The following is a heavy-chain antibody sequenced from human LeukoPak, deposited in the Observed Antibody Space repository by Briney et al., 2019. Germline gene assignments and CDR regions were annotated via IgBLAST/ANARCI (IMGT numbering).Heavy chain of an antibody. Sequence: GGSLRLSCAASGFTFSDYYMSWIRQAPGKGLERVSYISGGSRYTNYADSVKGRFTISRDNAKNSLYLQMNSLRAEDTAVYYCAREYGSVSCFDFWGQGTLVTVSS. J-gene: IGHJ4*02. D-gene: IGHD3-10*01. V-gene: IGHV3-11*05. CDR1: GFTFSDYY. CDR2: ISGGSRYT. CDR3: AREYGSVSCFDF.